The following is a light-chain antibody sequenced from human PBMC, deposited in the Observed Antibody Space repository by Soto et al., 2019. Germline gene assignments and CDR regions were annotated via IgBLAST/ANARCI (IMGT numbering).Light chain of an antibody. J-gene: IGKJ5*01. Sequence: ILLTQSPCTLALSAGERATLSCRASQSVSGSYLAWYQQKPGQAPRLLIYSASSRATGIPERFSGSGSGTDFTLTISRLAPEDFAVYYCQQYGSSPSTFGQGTRLEIK. CDR2: SAS. CDR1: QSVSGSY. CDR3: QQYGSSPST. V-gene: IGKV3-20*01.